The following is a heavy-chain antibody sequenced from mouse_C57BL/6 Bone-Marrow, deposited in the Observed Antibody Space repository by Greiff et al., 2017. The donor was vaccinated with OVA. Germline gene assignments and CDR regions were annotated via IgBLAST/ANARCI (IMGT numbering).Heavy chain of an antibody. CDR2: ISNGGGST. D-gene: IGHD1-1*01. J-gene: IGHJ2*01. CDR1: VFTFSYYY. Sequence: EVQVVESGGGLVAAGASLKLSRAATVFTFSYYYMYWVRQTPEKRLEWVAYISNGGGSTYYPDTVKGRFTISRDNAKNTLYLQMSRLKSEDTAMYYCARRCSRYYFDYWGQGTTLTVSS. V-gene: IGHV5-12*01. CDR3: ARRCSRYYFDY.